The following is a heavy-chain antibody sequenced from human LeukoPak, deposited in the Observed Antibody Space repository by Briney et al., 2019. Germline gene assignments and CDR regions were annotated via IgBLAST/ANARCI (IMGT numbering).Heavy chain of an antibody. J-gene: IGHJ3*02. CDR3: ARDGGTPYYDILTGYRRDAFDI. Sequence: SETLSLTCTVSGGSISSYYWSWFRQPPGKGLEWIGYIYYSGSTNYNPSLKSRVTISVDTSKNQFSLKLSSVTAADTAVYYCARDGGTPYYDILTGYRRDAFDIWGQGTMVTVSS. V-gene: IGHV4-59*01. CDR1: GGSISSYY. CDR2: IYYSGST. D-gene: IGHD3-9*01.